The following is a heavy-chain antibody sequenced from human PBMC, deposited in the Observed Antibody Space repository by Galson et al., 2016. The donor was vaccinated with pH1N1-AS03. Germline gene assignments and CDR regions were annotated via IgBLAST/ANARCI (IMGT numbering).Heavy chain of an antibody. D-gene: IGHD1-26*01. CDR3: ARDPRGPCSSASCPTTYFFGMDV. CDR2: INPNNGVT. Sequence: SGYIFTGFYVHWVRQAPGQGLEWMGWINPNNGVTNYAQKFQAWVTMTGDTSISTAYMELYGLKSDDTAVYYCARDPRGPCSSASCPTTYFFGMDVWGQGTTVIVSS. CDR1: GYIFTGFY. V-gene: IGHV1-2*04. J-gene: IGHJ6*02.